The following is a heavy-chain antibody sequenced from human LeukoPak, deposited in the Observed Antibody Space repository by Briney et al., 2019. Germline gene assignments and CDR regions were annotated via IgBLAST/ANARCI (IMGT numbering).Heavy chain of an antibody. CDR2: INPNSGGT. D-gene: IGHD2-2*02. CDR3: ARGTVVPAAIRTAADYYYYGMDV. J-gene: IGHJ6*02. CDR1: GYTFTSYY. V-gene: IGHV1-2*06. Sequence: ASVKVSCKAYGYTFTSYYMHWVRQAPGQGLEWMGRINPNSGGTNYAQKFQGRVTMTRDTSISTAYMELSRLRSDDTAVYYCARGTVVPAAIRTAADYYYYGMDVWGQGTTVTVSS.